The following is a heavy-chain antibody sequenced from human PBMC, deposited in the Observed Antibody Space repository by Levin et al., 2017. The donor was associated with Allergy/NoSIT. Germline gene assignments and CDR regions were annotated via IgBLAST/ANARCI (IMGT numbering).Heavy chain of an antibody. J-gene: IGHJ4*02. Sequence: ASVKVSCKASGYSFTSYGISWVRQAPGQGLEWMGWIHAYDGNTHFAQKFQGRVALTTDTSATTAYMELRSLRSDDTAVYYCARDAKYVPDYWGQGTLVTVP. CDR2: IHAYDGNT. D-gene: IGHD2-2*01. V-gene: IGHV1-18*01. CDR3: ARDAKYVPDY. CDR1: GYSFTSYG.